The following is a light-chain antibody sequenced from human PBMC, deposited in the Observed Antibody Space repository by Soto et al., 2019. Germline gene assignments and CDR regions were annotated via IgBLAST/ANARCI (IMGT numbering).Light chain of an antibody. V-gene: IGKV1-39*01. CDR2: DAS. J-gene: IGKJ2*01. CDR1: QTISIH. Sequence: DIQMTQSPSSLSASVGDSVTISCRASQTISIHLNWYQQKPGRAPELLIFDASNLHIGVPPRFSGSAYGTDFSLTLSGLQPEDSGTYYCQQSSSVPNTFGQGTKLEI. CDR3: QQSSSVPNT.